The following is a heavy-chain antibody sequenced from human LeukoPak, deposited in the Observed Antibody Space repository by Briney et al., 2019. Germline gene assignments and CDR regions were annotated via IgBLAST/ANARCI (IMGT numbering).Heavy chain of an antibody. J-gene: IGHJ6*03. D-gene: IGHD6-13*01. CDR3: ARVVSSSWYGGYYYYMDV. V-gene: IGHV4-38-2*02. Sequence: SETLSLTCTVSGYSISSGYYWGWIRQPPGKGLEWIGSIYHSGSTYYNPSLKSRVTISVDTSKNQFSLKLSSVTAADTAVYYCARVVSSSWYGGYYYYMDVWGKGTTVTVSS. CDR1: GYSISSGYY. CDR2: IYHSGST.